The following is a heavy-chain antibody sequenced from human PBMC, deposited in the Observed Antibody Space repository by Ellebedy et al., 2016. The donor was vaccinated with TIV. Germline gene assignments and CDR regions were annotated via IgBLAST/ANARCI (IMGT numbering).Heavy chain of an antibody. V-gene: IGHV4-34*01. Sequence: SETLSLXXAVYGGSLTGYYWSWIRQPPGKGLEWIGEISHSGSTNFNPSLKSRVTILVDTIKNQFSLKMSFVTVADTAVYYCARVRGYCSDTTCYNWFDLWGEGTLVAVSS. CDR3: ARVRGYCSDTTCYNWFDL. CDR1: GGSLTGYY. J-gene: IGHJ5*02. CDR2: ISHSGST. D-gene: IGHD2-15*01.